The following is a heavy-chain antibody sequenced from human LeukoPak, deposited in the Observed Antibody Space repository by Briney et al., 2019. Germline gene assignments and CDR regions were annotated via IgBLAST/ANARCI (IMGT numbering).Heavy chain of an antibody. CDR2: ISSTGSTI. V-gene: IGHV3-48*03. CDR1: GFTFSSYE. Sequence: GGSLRLSCAASGFTFSSYEMNWVRQAPGKGLEWVSFISSTGSTIYYAGSVKGRFTISRDNGKNSLYLQMNSLRAEDTAVYYCAREVCSSTNCYPGYWGQGTLVTVSS. J-gene: IGHJ4*02. D-gene: IGHD2-2*01. CDR3: AREVCSSTNCYPGY.